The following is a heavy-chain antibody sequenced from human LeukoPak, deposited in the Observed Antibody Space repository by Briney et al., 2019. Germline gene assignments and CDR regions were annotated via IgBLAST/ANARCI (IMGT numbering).Heavy chain of an antibody. Sequence: GGSLRLSCVVSGFTFNNYAMSWVRQAPGKGLGWVSIISSSGTDTDYADSVKGRFIISRDNSNNTLYLQMSSLRTEDTAVYYCARPHINYYDSSGYFSWGQGTLVTVSS. J-gene: IGHJ5*02. CDR3: ARPHINYYDSSGYFS. CDR1: GFTFNNYA. V-gene: IGHV3-23*01. CDR2: ISSSGTDT. D-gene: IGHD3-22*01.